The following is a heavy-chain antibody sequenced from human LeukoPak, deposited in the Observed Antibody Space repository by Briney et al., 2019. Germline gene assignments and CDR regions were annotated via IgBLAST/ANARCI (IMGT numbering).Heavy chain of an antibody. CDR2: INSDGSST. CDR1: GFTFDDYA. Sequence: GGSLRLSCAASGFTFDDYAMHWVRQAPGKGLVWVSRINSDGSSTSYADSVKGRFTISRDNAKNTLYLQMNSLRAEDTAVYYCARDPHYGGKRDFDYWGQGTLVTVSP. CDR3: ARDPHYGGKRDFDY. D-gene: IGHD4-23*01. V-gene: IGHV3-74*01. J-gene: IGHJ4*02.